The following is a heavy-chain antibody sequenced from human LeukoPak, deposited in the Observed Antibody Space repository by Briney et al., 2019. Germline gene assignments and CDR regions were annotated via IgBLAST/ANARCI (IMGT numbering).Heavy chain of an antibody. V-gene: IGHV1-69*06. CDR1: GGTFSSYA. Sequence: ASVKVSCKASGGTFSSYAISWVRQAPGQGLEWMGGIIPIFGTANYAQKFQGRVTITADKSTSTAYMELSSLRSEDTAVYYCARVRDKYYDILTGYYNGYYYYGMDVWGKGTTVTVSS. CDR3: ARVRDKYYDILTGYYNGYYYYGMDV. D-gene: IGHD3-9*01. CDR2: IIPIFGTA. J-gene: IGHJ6*04.